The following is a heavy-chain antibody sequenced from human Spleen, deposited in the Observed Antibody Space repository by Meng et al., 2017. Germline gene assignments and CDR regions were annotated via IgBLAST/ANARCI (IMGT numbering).Heavy chain of an antibody. CDR1: GFTFSNYW. CDR3: ATNPYSSGWFPFEY. Sequence: GESLKISCAASGFTFSNYWMGWVRQAPGQGLEWVANIKQDGSDKYYVDSVRGRFTISRDHAKNSLYLQMNSLRAEDTAVYSCATNPYSSGWFPFEYWGQGTLVTVSS. CDR2: IKQDGSDK. D-gene: IGHD6-19*01. J-gene: IGHJ4*02. V-gene: IGHV3-7*01.